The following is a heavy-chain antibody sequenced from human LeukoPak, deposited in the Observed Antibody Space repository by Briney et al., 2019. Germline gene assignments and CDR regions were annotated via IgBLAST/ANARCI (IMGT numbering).Heavy chain of an antibody. D-gene: IGHD3-10*01. V-gene: IGHV3-23*01. CDR1: GFTFSSYA. CDR3: ARVGGITMVRGVFNWFDP. Sequence: PGGSLRLSCAASGFTFSSYAMGWVRQAPGKGLEWVSDITISGGTTHFYSDSAKGRFTISRDNSKNTLYLEMNSLRAEDTAVYYCARVGGITMVRGVFNWFDPWGQGTLVTVSS. J-gene: IGHJ5*02. CDR2: ITISGGTT.